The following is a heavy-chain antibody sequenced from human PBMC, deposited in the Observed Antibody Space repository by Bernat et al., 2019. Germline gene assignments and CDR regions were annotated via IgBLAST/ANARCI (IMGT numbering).Heavy chain of an antibody. Sequence: QVQLVQSGAEVKKPGASVKVSCKASGYTFTSYAMHWVRQAPGQRLEWMGWINAGNGNTKYSQKFQGRVTITRDTSASTAYMELSSLRSEDTAVYYCAREGGRVYIAAAGTDYYYGMDVLGQGTTVTVSS. CDR1: GYTFTSYA. J-gene: IGHJ6*02. CDR3: AREGGRVYIAAAGTDYYYGMDV. D-gene: IGHD6-13*01. V-gene: IGHV1-3*01. CDR2: INAGNGNT.